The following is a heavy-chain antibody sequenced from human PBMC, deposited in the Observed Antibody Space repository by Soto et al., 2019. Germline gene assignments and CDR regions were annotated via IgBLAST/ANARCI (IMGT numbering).Heavy chain of an antibody. Sequence: PGGSLRLSCAASGFTFSSYGMHWVRQAPGKGLEWVAVIWYSGSNKYYEDSVKGRFTISRDNSKNTLYLQRDSLRAEDTAVYYCARGRGQDCSSTSCYYYYYMDVWGKGTTVTVSS. CDR3: ARGRGQDCSSTSCYYYYYMDV. CDR1: GFTFSSYG. V-gene: IGHV3-33*01. D-gene: IGHD2-2*01. CDR2: IWYSGSNK. J-gene: IGHJ6*03.